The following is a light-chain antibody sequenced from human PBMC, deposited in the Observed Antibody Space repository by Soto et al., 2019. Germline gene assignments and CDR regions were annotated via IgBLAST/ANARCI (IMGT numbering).Light chain of an antibody. CDR3: HHYGSSPFT. J-gene: IGKJ2*01. V-gene: IGKV3-20*01. CDR2: GAS. Sequence: IVLTQSPGTLSLSPGERATLSCRASQSVSSTYLAWYQQKPGQAPRLLIYGASSRATGVPDRISGSGSGTDFTLTISRLDPEDFAVYYCHHYGSSPFTFGQGTKVEI. CDR1: QSVSSTY.